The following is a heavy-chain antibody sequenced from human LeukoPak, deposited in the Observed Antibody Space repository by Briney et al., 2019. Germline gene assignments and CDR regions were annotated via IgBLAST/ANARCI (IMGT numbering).Heavy chain of an antibody. J-gene: IGHJ4*02. V-gene: IGHV3-9*01. CDR3: AKDFGYRYYDSSGCFDY. Sequence: GGSLRLSCAASGFTFDDYAMHWVRQAPGKGLEWVSGISWNSGSIGYADSVKGRFTISRDNAKNSLYLQMNSLRAEDTALYYCAKDFGYRYYDSSGCFDYWGQGTLVTVSS. CDR1: GFTFDDYA. CDR2: ISWNSGSI. D-gene: IGHD3-22*01.